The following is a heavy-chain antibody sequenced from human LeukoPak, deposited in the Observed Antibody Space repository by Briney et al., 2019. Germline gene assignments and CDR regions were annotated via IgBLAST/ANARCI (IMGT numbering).Heavy chain of an antibody. D-gene: IGHD6-19*01. CDR2: ISYDGSNK. V-gene: IGHV3-30-3*01. CDR3: ARGAGYSSGWYGGQTYYYGMDV. CDR1: GFTFSSYA. Sequence: PGGSLRLSCAASGFTFSSYAMHWVRQAPGKGLEWVAVISYDGSNKYYADSVKGRFTISRDNSKNTLWLQMNSLRAEDTAVYYCARGAGYSSGWYGGQTYYYGMDVWGQGTTVTVSS. J-gene: IGHJ6*02.